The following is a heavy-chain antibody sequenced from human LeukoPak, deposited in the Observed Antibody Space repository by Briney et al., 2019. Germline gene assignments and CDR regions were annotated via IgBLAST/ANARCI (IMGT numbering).Heavy chain of an antibody. CDR1: GDSISSNDYY. D-gene: IGHD2-15*01. CDR3: ARALGYCSGGSCTRGYNWFDP. CDR2: IYYGGST. V-gene: IGHV4-39*01. Sequence: SETLSLTCTVSGDSISSNDYYWGWIRQPPGKGLEWIGSIYYGGSTYYNPSLKSRVIISVDTSMNQFSLKLSFVTTADTAVYYCARALGYCSGGSCTRGYNWFDPWGREPWSPSPQ. J-gene: IGHJ5*02.